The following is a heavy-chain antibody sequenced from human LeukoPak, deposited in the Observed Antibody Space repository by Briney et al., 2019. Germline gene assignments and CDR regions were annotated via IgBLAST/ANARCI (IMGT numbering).Heavy chain of an antibody. CDR2: ISYDGSRE. V-gene: IGHV3-30*18. CDR1: GFTFSSFG. CDR3: AKDTYYYDSSGYYYEYFDY. D-gene: IGHD3-22*01. J-gene: IGHJ4*02. Sequence: GGSLRLSCAASGFTFSSFGMHWVRQAPGKGLEWVAVISYDGSREYYADSVKGRFTISRDNSKNTLYLQMNSLRAEDTAVYYCAKDTYYYDSSGYYYEYFDYWGQGTLVTVSS.